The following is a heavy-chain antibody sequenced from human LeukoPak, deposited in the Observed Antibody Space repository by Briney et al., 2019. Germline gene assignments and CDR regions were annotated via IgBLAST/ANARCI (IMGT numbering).Heavy chain of an antibody. CDR2: IYTSGST. Sequence: SETLSLTCTVSGGSISSYYWSWIRQPPGKGLEWIGRIYTSGSTNYNPSLKSRVTISVDTSKNQFSLKLSSVTAADTAVYYCARKKPSLYAFDMWGQGTMVTVSS. V-gene: IGHV4-4*08. CDR3: ARKKPSLYAFDM. D-gene: IGHD6-6*01. J-gene: IGHJ3*02. CDR1: GGSISSYY.